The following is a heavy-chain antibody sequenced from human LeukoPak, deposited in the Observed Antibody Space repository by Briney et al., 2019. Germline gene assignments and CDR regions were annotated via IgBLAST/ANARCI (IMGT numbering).Heavy chain of an antibody. D-gene: IGHD1-1*01. CDR1: GFTFSSSA. J-gene: IGHJ4*02. Sequence: PGGSLRLSCAASGFTFSSSAMTWARQAPGKGLEWVSYISSGSSTIYYADSVKGRFTISRDNAKNPLYLQMDSLRAEDTAVYYCARETAYYFGYWGQGTLVTVSS. CDR3: ARETAYYFGY. V-gene: IGHV3-48*04. CDR2: ISSGSSTI.